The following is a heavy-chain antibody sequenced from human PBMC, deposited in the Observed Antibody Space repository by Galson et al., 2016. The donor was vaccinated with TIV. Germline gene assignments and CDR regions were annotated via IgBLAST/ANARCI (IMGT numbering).Heavy chain of an antibody. Sequence: LSLTCAVSGYSISSGYYWGWVRQPPGKGLEWLGNICHTETTYYNPSLESRVSISVDTSKNQFSLRLSSVTAADTAVYYCVQFAGHWGQGTVVTVSS. V-gene: IGHV4-38-2*01. J-gene: IGHJ4*02. CDR1: GYSISSGYY. CDR3: VQFAGH. D-gene: IGHD3-16*01. CDR2: ICHTETT.